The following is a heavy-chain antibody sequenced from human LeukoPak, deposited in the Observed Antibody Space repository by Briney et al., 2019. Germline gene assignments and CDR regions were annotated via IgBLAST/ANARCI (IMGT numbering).Heavy chain of an antibody. J-gene: IGHJ4*02. V-gene: IGHV3-23*01. Sequence: PGGSLRLSCAASGFTFSSYAMSWVRQAPGKGLEWFSAISGSGGSTYYADSVKGRFTISRDNSKNTLYLQMNSLRAEDTAVYYCAKGKSMTTVTTFFYWGQGTLVTVSS. D-gene: IGHD4-17*01. CDR1: GFTFSSYA. CDR2: ISGSGGST. CDR3: AKGKSMTTVTTFFY.